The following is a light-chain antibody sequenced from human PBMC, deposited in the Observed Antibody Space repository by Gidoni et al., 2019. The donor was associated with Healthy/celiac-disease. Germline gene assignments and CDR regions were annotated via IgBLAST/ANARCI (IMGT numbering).Light chain of an antibody. CDR1: SSNIGSNT. J-gene: IGLJ2*01. Sequence: QSVLTQPPSASGTPGQRVTISCSGSSSNIGSNTVNWIQQLPGTAPKLLIYSNNQRPSGVPDRFSGSKSGTSASLAISGLQSEDEADYYCAAWDDSLNGPVVFGGGTKLTVL. CDR3: AAWDDSLNGPVV. V-gene: IGLV1-44*01. CDR2: SNN.